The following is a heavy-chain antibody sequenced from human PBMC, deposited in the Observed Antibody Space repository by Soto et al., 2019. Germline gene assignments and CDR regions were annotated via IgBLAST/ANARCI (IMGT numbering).Heavy chain of an antibody. CDR2: INPNSGGT. D-gene: IGHD3-3*01. Sequence: ASVKVSCKASGYTFTGYYMHWVRQAPGQGLEWMGWINPNSGGTNYAQKFQGWVTMTRDTSISTAYMELSRLRSDDTAVYYCARADDFWSGYHYGMDVWGQGTTVTVSS. V-gene: IGHV1-2*04. J-gene: IGHJ6*02. CDR1: GYTFTGYY. CDR3: ARADDFWSGYHYGMDV.